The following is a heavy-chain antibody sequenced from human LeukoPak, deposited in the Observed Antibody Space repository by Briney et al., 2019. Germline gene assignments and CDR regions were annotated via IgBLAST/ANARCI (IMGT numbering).Heavy chain of an antibody. CDR1: GGSFSGYY. D-gene: IGHD1-14*01. Sequence: SETLSLTCAVYGGSFSGYYWSWIRQPPGKGLEWIGEINHSGSTNYNPSLKSRVTIPVDTSKNQFSLKLSSVTAADTAVYYCARARNTRYFDYWGQGTLVTVSS. CDR2: INHSGST. CDR3: ARARNTRYFDY. J-gene: IGHJ4*02. V-gene: IGHV4-34*01.